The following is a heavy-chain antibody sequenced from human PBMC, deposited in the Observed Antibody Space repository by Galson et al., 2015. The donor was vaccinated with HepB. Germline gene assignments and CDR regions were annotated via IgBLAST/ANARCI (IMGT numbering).Heavy chain of an antibody. CDR3: AKGTYYYDSSGSRFDY. CDR2: ISWNSGSI. D-gene: IGHD3-22*01. V-gene: IGHV3-9*01. Sequence: SLRLSCAASGFIFSSYAMSWVRQAPGKGLEWVSGISWNSGSIGYADSVKGRFTISRDNAKNSLYLQMNSLRAEDTALYYCAKGTYYYDSSGSRFDYWGQGTLVTVSS. CDR1: GFIFSSYA. J-gene: IGHJ4*02.